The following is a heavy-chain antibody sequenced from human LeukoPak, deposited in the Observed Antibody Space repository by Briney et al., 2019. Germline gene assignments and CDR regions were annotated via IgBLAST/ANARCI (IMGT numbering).Heavy chain of an antibody. CDR3: ARWGGTNQYYLDY. V-gene: IGHV3-33*01. D-gene: IGHD1-1*01. J-gene: IGHJ4*02. CDR1: GFIVSNYG. Sequence: GGSLRLSCAASGFIVSNYGMHWVRQAPGKGLEWLAVINYDGSNKYYADSVKGRFTISKDNSKNTLYLQMNSLRAEDTAVYYCARWGGTNQYYLDYWGQGTLATVSS. CDR2: INYDGSNK.